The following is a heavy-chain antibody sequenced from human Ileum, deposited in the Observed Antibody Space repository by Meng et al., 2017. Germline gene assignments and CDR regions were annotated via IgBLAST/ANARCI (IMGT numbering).Heavy chain of an antibody. CDR2: IYWDDDE. V-gene: IGHV2-5*02. J-gene: IGHJ4*02. Sequence: TPFKVSGPALGTPKQTPTLPCTFSVLSLSTSGVGLGWIRQPPGKAQEWLALIYWDDDERNSPSLKIRLTITKDTSKNQMVLTMTNMDPVDTATYYCALTYGSEGAYFDYWGQGTLVTVSS. D-gene: IGHD3-10*01. CDR1: VLSLSTSGVG. CDR3: ALTYGSEGAYFDY.